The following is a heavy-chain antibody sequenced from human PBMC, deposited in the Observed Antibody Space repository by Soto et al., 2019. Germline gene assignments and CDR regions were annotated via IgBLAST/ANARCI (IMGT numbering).Heavy chain of an antibody. Sequence: GGSLRLSCAASGFTFSSYWMHWVRQAPGKGLVWVSRINSDGSSTSYADSVKGRFTISRDNAKNTLYLQMNSLRAEETAVYYCARGIAAAGTWRPKHYYYYYMDVWGKGTTVTVSS. CDR1: GFTFSSYW. D-gene: IGHD6-13*01. J-gene: IGHJ6*03. CDR2: INSDGSST. V-gene: IGHV3-74*01. CDR3: ARGIAAAGTWRPKHYYYYYMDV.